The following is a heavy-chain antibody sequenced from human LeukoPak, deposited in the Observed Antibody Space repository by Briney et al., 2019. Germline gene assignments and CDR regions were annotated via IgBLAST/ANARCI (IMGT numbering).Heavy chain of an antibody. D-gene: IGHD1-26*01. CDR3: ARQEGGAVDY. CDR2: INPGDSDT. V-gene: IGHV5-51*01. Sequence: GESLKISCQASGYSFTSSWIGWARQMPGKGLEWMAIINPGDSDTRYSPSFQGQVTISADKSISTVYLQWGSLKASDTAMYYCARQEGGAVDYWGQGTLVTVSS. CDR1: GYSFTSSW. J-gene: IGHJ4*02.